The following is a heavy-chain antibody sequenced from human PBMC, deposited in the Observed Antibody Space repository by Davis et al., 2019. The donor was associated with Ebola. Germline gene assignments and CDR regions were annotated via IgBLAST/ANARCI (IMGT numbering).Heavy chain of an antibody. J-gene: IGHJ4*02. CDR2: ISYDGSNK. CDR3: AKPRRGVVIWGY. D-gene: IGHD3-3*01. Sequence: GESLKISCAASGFTFSSYAMHWVRQAPGKGLEWVAVISYDGSNKYYADSVKGRFTTSRDNSKNTLYLQMNSLRAEDTAVYYCAKPRRGVVIWGYWGQGTLVTVSS. V-gene: IGHV3-30-3*02. CDR1: GFTFSSYA.